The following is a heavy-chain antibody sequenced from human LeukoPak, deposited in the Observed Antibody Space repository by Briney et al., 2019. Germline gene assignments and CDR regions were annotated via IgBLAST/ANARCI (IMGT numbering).Heavy chain of an antibody. J-gene: IGHJ6*04. CDR2: INHSGST. CDR1: GGSISSSSYY. D-gene: IGHD3-10*01. CDR3: ARRSLVRGVRGGFF. Sequence: PSETLSLTCTVSGGSISSSSYYWSWIRQPPGKGLEWIGEINHSGSTNYNPSLKSRVTKSVDTSKNQFSLTLSSVTAADTAVYYCARRSLVRGVRGGFFWGKGTTVTISS. V-gene: IGHV4-39*07.